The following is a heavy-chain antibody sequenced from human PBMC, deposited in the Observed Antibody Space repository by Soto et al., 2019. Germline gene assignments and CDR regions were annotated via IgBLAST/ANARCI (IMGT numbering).Heavy chain of an antibody. CDR2: ISYDGSNK. CDR1: GFTFSSYA. Sequence: GGSLRLSCAASGFTFSSYAMHWVRQAPGKGLEWVAVISYDGSNKYYADSVKGRFTISRDNSKNTLYLQMNSLRAEDTAVFYFVRVLNITSVDTYGIDFDPWALGAVVTVSA. D-gene: IGHD5-18*01. CDR3: VRVLNITSVDTYGIDFDP. V-gene: IGHV3-30-3*01. J-gene: IGHJ5*01.